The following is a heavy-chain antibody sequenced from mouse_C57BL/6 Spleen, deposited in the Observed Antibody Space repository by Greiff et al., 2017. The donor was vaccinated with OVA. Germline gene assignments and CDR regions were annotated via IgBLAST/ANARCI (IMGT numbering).Heavy chain of an antibody. CDR3: ASIYYYGSSYYAMDY. J-gene: IGHJ4*01. V-gene: IGHV1-80*01. CDR2: IYPGDGDT. CDR1: GYAFSSYW. D-gene: IGHD1-1*01. Sequence: QVQLQQSGAELVKPGASVKISCKASGYAFSSYWMNWVKQRPGKGLEWIGQIYPGDGDTNYNGKFKGKATLTADKSSSTAYMQLSSLTSEDSAVYFCASIYYYGSSYYAMDYWGQGTSVTVSS.